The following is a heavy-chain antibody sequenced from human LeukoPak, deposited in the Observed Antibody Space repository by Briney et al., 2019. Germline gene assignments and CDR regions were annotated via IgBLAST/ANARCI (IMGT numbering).Heavy chain of an antibody. CDR1: GFTFSSYW. Sequence: GGSLRLSCAASGFTFSSYWMSWVRQAPGKGLEWVANIKQDGSKKYYVDSVKGRFTISRDNAKNSLYLQMNSLRAEDTAVFYCARDQYDTWSRRGNFDSWGQGTLVIVSS. D-gene: IGHD3-3*01. CDR3: ARDQYDTWSRRGNFDS. CDR2: IKQDGSKK. J-gene: IGHJ4*02. V-gene: IGHV3-7*03.